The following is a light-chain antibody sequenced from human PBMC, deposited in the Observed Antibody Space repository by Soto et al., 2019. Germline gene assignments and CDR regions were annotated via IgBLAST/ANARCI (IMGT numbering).Light chain of an antibody. Sequence: QSALTQPASVSGAPGQSTTISCTGTSNDVGGYKYVSWYQQRPGTAPKLIMFEVNNRPSGVSDRFSGSRSANTASLTISGLQAQDEADYYCSSYSSNNILSYVFGTGTKLTVL. CDR2: EVN. V-gene: IGLV2-14*03. J-gene: IGLJ1*01. CDR3: SSYSSNNILSYV. CDR1: SNDVGGYKY.